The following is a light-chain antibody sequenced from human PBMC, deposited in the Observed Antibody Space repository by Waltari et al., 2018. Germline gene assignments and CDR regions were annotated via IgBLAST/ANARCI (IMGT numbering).Light chain of an antibody. CDR3: QQYNYYPVT. J-gene: IGKJ2*01. V-gene: IGKV1-5*03. Sequence: DIQVTQSPSTRSASVGDRVTIACRASQSIDTWLAWYQQKPGKAPKLLIYKASHLESGVPVRFSGSGSGTEFTLTINSLQPDDFATYYCQQYNYYPVTYVQGTKLEI. CDR2: KAS. CDR1: QSIDTW.